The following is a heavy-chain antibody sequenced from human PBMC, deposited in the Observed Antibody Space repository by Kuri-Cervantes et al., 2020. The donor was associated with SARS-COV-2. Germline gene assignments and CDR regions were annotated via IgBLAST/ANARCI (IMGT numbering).Heavy chain of an antibody. CDR3: AKDLGRPNWFDP. Sequence: GGSLRLSCAASGFTFSSFAMSWVRQAPGKGLEWVSAISGSGGSTYYADSVKGWFTISRDNSKNTLYLQMNSLRAEDTAVYYCAKDLGRPNWFDPWGQGILVTVSS. CDR1: GFTFSSFA. J-gene: IGHJ5*02. V-gene: IGHV3-23*01. CDR2: ISGSGGST.